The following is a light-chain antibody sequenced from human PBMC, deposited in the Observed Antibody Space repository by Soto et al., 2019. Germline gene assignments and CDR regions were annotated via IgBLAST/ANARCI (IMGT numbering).Light chain of an antibody. CDR3: CSYTTSNTRQIV. V-gene: IGLV2-14*01. J-gene: IGLJ1*01. CDR1: SSDVGGYNY. CDR2: DVS. Sequence: QSALTQPASVSGSPGQSITISCTGTSSDVGGYNYVSWYQQHPGKAPKFMIYDVSNRPSGVSNRFSGSKSGHTASLTISGLQAEDEADYYCCSYTTSNTRQIVFGTGTKLTVL.